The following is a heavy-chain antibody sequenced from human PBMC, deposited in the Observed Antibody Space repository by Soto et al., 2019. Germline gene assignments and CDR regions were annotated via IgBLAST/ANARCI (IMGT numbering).Heavy chain of an antibody. Sequence: VQLVESGGGVVQPGSSLRLSCVVSGGTFSGSGMHWVRQAPGKGLEWVGQIDSKIDADKTDFAAPVKGRFTLSRDDSKNTVYLQMNGLEIEDTAMYYCVTRFTAVATARFDYWGQGTLVTVSS. J-gene: IGHJ4*02. CDR3: VTRFTAVATARFDY. D-gene: IGHD2-21*02. CDR2: IDSKIDADKT. CDR1: GGTFSGSG. V-gene: IGHV3-15*04.